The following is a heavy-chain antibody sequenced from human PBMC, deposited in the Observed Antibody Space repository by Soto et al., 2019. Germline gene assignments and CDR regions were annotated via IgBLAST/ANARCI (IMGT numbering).Heavy chain of an antibody. CDR2: INHSGST. D-gene: IGHD3-3*01. V-gene: IGHV4-34*01. CDR1: GGSFSGYY. CDR3: AREKYYDFWSGYVNWFDP. J-gene: IGHJ5*02. Sequence: PSETLSLTCAVYGGSFSGYYWSWIRQPPGKGLEWIGEINHSGSTNYNPSLKSRVTISVDTSKNQFSLKLSSVTAADTAVYYCAREKYYDFWSGYVNWFDPWGQGTLVTVSS.